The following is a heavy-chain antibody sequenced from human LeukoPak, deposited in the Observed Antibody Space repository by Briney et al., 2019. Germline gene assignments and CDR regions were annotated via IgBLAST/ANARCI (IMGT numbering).Heavy chain of an antibody. J-gene: IGHJ4*02. CDR2: IRYDGSNN. D-gene: IGHD5-12*01. V-gene: IGHV3-30*02. Sequence: PGGSLTLSCAASGFTFSSYGWHWVRQAPGKGLEWVAFIRYDGSNNYYADSVKGRFTISRDNSKNTLYLQKNSLRAEDTAVYYCARDGGSGYDLHYWGQGTLATVSS. CDR1: GFTFSSYG. CDR3: ARDGGSGYDLHY.